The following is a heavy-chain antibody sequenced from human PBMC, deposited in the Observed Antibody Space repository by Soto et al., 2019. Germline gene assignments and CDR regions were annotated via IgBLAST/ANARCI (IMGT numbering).Heavy chain of an antibody. V-gene: IGHV3-48*02. CDR3: ARELARYYYDSIGSQPEPVDY. CDR1: GFTFSSYS. Sequence: GGSLRLSCAASGFTFSSYSMNWVRQAPGKGLEWVSYISSSSSTIYYADSVKGRFTISRDNAKNSLYLQMNSLRDEDTAVYYCARELARYYYDSIGSQPEPVDYWGQGTLVTVSS. J-gene: IGHJ4*02. D-gene: IGHD3-22*01. CDR2: ISSSSSTI.